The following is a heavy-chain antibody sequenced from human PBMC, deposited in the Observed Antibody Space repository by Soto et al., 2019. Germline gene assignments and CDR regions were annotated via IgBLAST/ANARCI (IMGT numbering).Heavy chain of an antibody. D-gene: IGHD2-21*02. J-gene: IGHJ5*02. CDR1: GGSISSYY. CDR2: IFYSGRSGST. V-gene: IGHV4-59*01. Sequence: SETLSLTCSVSGGSISSYYWSWIRQPPGEGLEWIGYIFYSGRSGSTNHNPSLKSRVTISVDTSKNQFSLKLSSVTAADTAVYYCARTALGWFDPWGQRPLVTVSS. CDR3: ARTALGWFDP.